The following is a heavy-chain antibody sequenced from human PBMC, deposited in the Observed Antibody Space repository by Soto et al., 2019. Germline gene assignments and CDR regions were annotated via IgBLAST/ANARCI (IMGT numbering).Heavy chain of an antibody. V-gene: IGHV1-69*13. CDR3: GEGRGCSYRLDP. CDR1: GGTFSSYA. D-gene: IGHD5-18*01. CDR2: IIPIFGTA. Sequence: YSVKVPCKASGGTFSSYAISWVRQAPGQGLEWMGGIIPIFGTANYAQKFQGRVTITADESTSKAYMELSSLRSEDTAVYYCGEGRGCSYRLDPGGQGTMVTVST. J-gene: IGHJ5*02.